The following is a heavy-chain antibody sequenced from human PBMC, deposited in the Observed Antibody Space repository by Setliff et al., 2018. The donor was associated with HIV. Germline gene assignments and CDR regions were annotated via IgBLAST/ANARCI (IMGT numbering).Heavy chain of an antibody. J-gene: IGHJ6*03. Sequence: SETLSLTCTVSGDGISSWQWSWIRQPPGKALEWIAIIHYNGRTYYDPSLKSRVTIFVDTSKNQFSLKLSSVTAADTAVYYCARGSGSAYYYYYMDVWGKGTTVTVSS. D-gene: IGHD1-26*01. CDR2: IHYNGRT. CDR1: GDGISSWQ. V-gene: IGHV4-59*12. CDR3: ARGSGSAYYYYYMDV.